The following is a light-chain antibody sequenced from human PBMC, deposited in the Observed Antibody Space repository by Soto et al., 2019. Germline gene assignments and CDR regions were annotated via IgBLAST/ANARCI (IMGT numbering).Light chain of an antibody. CDR3: QQTLAAPPT. Sequence: DIQMTQSPSSLSASVGDRITITCRASQSITNYLNWYQHKPGKAPLLLIYDASTLQSGVPSRFSGSGAGTDFTLTISSLHPEDFAAYSCQQTLAAPPTFGQGTKVDIK. J-gene: IGKJ1*01. CDR1: QSITNY. V-gene: IGKV1-39*01. CDR2: DAS.